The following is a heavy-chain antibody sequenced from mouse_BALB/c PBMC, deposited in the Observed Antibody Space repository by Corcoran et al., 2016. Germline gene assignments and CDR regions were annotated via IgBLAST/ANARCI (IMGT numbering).Heavy chain of an antibody. CDR1: GINIKDTY. V-gene: IGHV14-3*02. J-gene: IGHJ3*01. Sequence: VQRQQSGAELVKPGASVKLSCTASGINIKDTYMHWGKQRPEQGLEWIGRIDPANGNTKYDPKFQGKATITADTSSNTAYLQLSSLTSEDTAVYYCAHYSGAYWGQGTLVTVSS. CDR3: AHYSGAY. D-gene: IGHD2-12*01. CDR2: IDPANGNT.